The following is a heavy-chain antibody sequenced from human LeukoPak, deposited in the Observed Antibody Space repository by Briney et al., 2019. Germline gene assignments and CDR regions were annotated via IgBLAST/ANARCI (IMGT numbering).Heavy chain of an antibody. CDR1: GFTFSSYW. CDR2: INSDGSST. D-gene: IGHD5-12*01. Sequence: PGGSLRLSCAASGFTFSSYWMHWVRQAPGKGLVWVSRINSDGSSTSYADSVKGRFTIPRDNAKNTLYLQMNSLRAEDTAVYYCARYSGYAQDFDYWGQGTLVTVSS. V-gene: IGHV3-74*01. CDR3: ARYSGYAQDFDY. J-gene: IGHJ4*02.